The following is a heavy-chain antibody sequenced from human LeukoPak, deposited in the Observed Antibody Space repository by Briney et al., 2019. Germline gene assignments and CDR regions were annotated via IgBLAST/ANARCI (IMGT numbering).Heavy chain of an antibody. Sequence: PSETLSLTCTVSGGSISTYYWSWIRQPPGKGLDWIGSFYYTGSTNYNPSLRSRVTISLDMSKNQISLRLSSVTAADTAVYYCARGGNALDYWGQGTLVTVSS. CDR1: GGSISTYY. V-gene: IGHV4-59*01. CDR2: FYYTGST. J-gene: IGHJ4*02. D-gene: IGHD4-23*01. CDR3: ARGGNALDY.